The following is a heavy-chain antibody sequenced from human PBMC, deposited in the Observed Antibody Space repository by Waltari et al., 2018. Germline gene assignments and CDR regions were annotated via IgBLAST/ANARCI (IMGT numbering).Heavy chain of an antibody. V-gene: IGHV3-21*03. CDR3: ARDRRDGYGGFDY. D-gene: IGHD2-21*01. Sequence: EVQLVESGGGLVKPGGSLRRSCAASGFTFSSYRMNWVRQAPGKGLELVSSISSSSSYIYYADSVKGRFTISRDNAKNSLYLQMNSLRAEDTAVYYCARDRRDGYGGFDYWGQGTLVTVSS. CDR1: GFTFSSYR. CDR2: ISSSSSYI. J-gene: IGHJ4*02.